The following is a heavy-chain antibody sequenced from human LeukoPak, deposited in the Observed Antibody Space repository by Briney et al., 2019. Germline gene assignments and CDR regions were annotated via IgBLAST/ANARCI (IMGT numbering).Heavy chain of an antibody. V-gene: IGHV3-11*04. D-gene: IGHD3-9*01. CDR1: GFTFSDYY. CDR3: ARGSAEVLRYFDWLPTQYYYYYYMDV. CDR2: ISSSGSTI. J-gene: IGHJ6*03. Sequence: GGPLRLSCAASGFTFSDYYMSWLRQAPGKGLEWGSYISSSGSTIYYADFVKGRFTISRDNAKNSLYLQMNSLRAEDTAVYYCARGSAEVLRYFDWLPTQYYYYYYMDVWGKGTTVTVSS.